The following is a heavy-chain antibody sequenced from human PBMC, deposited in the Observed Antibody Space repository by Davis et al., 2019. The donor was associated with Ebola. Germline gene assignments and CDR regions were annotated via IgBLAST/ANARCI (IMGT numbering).Heavy chain of an antibody. V-gene: IGHV3-23*03. CDR3: AKDYRNMAGGDY. CDR2: IYSGGST. CDR1: GFTFGSYA. D-gene: IGHD4-11*01. Sequence: GESLKISCAASGFTFGSYAMSWVRQAPGKGLEWVSVIYSGGSTYYADSVKGRFTISRDNSKNTLYLQMNSLRAEDTAVYYCAKDYRNMAGGDYWGQGTLVTVSS. J-gene: IGHJ4*02.